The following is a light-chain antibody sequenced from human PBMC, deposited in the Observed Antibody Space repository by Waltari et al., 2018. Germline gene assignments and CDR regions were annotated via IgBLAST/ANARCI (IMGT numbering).Light chain of an antibody. CDR2: RSD. CDR1: SSTIGTTH. Sequence: QSVLTQPPSASGTPGQRVTISCSGSSSTIGTTHIYWYQQLPATAPKLLIYRSDQRPSGVPDRFSGSKSGTSASLAISGLRSEDEADYYCAAWDDSLSGWVFGGGTKLTVL. J-gene: IGLJ3*02. CDR3: AAWDDSLSGWV. V-gene: IGLV1-47*01.